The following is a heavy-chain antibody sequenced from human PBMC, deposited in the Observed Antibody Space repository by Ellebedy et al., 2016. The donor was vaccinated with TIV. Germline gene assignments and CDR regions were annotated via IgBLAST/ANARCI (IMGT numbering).Heavy chain of an antibody. V-gene: IGHV3-23*01. Sequence: GESLKISCAASGFTFSSYAMSWVRQAPGKGLEWVSTISSTGSRTYYADSVEGRFIISRDNSKTTLDLQMNSLRAEDTAIYYCAKGRGGGSDSSAPRYYFDYWGLGTLVTVSS. CDR3: AKGRGGGSDSSAPRYYFDY. J-gene: IGHJ4*02. CDR2: ISSTGSRT. CDR1: GFTFSSYA. D-gene: IGHD3-22*01.